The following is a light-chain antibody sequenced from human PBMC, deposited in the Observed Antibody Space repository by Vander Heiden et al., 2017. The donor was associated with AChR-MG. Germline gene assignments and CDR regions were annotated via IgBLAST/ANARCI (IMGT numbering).Light chain of an antibody. CDR3: AAWDDSLSGSWV. CDR2: RND. J-gene: IGLJ3*02. V-gene: IGLV1-47*01. Sequence: QSVLPQPPSASGTPGQRVTISCSGSRSNIGSNFVYWYQQFPGTAPKRLIYRNDQRPSRGPDRFSGSKSGTSASLAISGLRSEDEADYYCAAWDDSLSGSWVFGGGTKLTVL. CDR1: RSNIGSNF.